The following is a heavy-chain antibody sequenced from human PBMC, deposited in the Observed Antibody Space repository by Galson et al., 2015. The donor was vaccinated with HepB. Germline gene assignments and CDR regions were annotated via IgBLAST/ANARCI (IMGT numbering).Heavy chain of an antibody. CDR3: AKGGVPIFGKVIVPLFDH. D-gene: IGHD3-3*01. J-gene: IGHJ4*02. CDR1: GFTFTSFG. V-gene: IGHV3-30*18. CDR2: ISFDGRNE. Sequence: SLRLSCAASGFTFTSFGMHWVRQAPGKGLEWVALISFDGRNEYYADSVKGRFTISRGDSKDTVYLQMNSLRPDDTSVYYCAKGGVPIFGKVIVPLFDHWGQGALVSVSS.